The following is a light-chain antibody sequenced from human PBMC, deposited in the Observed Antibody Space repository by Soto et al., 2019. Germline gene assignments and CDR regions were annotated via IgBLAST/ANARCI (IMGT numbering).Light chain of an antibody. CDR3: SSYTSSSTRV. CDR1: SSDVGAYDY. J-gene: IGLJ1*01. V-gene: IGLV2-14*03. Sequence: QSALTQPASVSGSPGRSITISCTGTSSDVGAYDYVSWYQQHPYKAPKLMIYEVSNRPSGVSNRFSGSKSVNTATLTISGLQAEDEADYYCSSYTSSSTRVFGTGTKVTVL. CDR2: EVS.